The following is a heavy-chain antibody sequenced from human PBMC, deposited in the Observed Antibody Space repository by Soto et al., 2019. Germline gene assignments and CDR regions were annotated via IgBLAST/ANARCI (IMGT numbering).Heavy chain of an antibody. CDR2: IYPGDSDT. D-gene: IGHD3-22*01. V-gene: IGHV5-51*01. CDR3: ARQYYYDSSGYYYYGMDV. J-gene: IGHJ6*02. CDR1: GYSFTSYW. Sequence: PGVSLKISCKGSGYSFTSYWIGWVRQMPGKGLEWMGIIYPGDSDTRYSPSFQGQVTISADKSISTAYLQWSSLKASDTAMYYCARQYYYDSSGYYYYGMDVWGQGTTVTV.